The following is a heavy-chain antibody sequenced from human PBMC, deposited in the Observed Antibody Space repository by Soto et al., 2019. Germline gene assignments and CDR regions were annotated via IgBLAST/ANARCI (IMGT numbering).Heavy chain of an antibody. CDR3: ARSGDNYNRLDY. CDR2: SSNSGTFS. Sequence: GGSLRLSCAGSGFTFSDYHISWIRQAPGKGLEWISYSSNSGTFSRYADSVKGRFSISRDNTKNLLYLQMNSLRAEDTAVYYCARSGDNYNRLDYWGQGTPVTVSS. J-gene: IGHJ4*02. D-gene: IGHD1-1*01. CDR1: GFTFSDYH. V-gene: IGHV3-11*06.